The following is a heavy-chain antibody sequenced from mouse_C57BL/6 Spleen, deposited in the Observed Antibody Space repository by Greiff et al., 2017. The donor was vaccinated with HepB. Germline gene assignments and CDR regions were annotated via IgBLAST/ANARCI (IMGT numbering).Heavy chain of an antibody. CDR1: GYTFTSYG. CDR3: ARGNSNLYYYAMDY. V-gene: IGHV1-81*01. D-gene: IGHD2-5*01. J-gene: IGHJ4*01. CDR2: IYPRSGNT. Sequence: QVQLKESGAELARPGASVKLSCKASGYTFTSYGISWVKQRTGQGLEWIGEIYPRSGNTYYNEKFKGKATLTADKSSSTAYMELRSLTSEDSAVYFCARGNSNLYYYAMDYWGQGTSVTVSS.